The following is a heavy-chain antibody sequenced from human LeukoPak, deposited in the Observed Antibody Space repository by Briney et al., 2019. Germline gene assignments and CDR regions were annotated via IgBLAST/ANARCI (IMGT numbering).Heavy chain of an antibody. J-gene: IGHJ4*02. CDR3: SRIKYGGNSGYHFDY. Sequence: GGSLRLSCFASGFNFNYFAMSWVRQAPGKRLEWVSTIGDSGSAGSYADSVRGRFTISRDNSKNTVYLQMSSLRADDTAVYYCSRIKYGGNSGYHFDYWGQGTLVTVSA. CDR1: GFNFNYFA. CDR2: IGDSGSAG. D-gene: IGHD4-23*01. V-gene: IGHV3-23*01.